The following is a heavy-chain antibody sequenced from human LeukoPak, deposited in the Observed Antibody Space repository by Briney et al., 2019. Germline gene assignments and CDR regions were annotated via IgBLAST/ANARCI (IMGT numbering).Heavy chain of an antibody. D-gene: IGHD1-26*01. CDR3: ARSGSYDAFDI. J-gene: IGHJ3*02. CDR2: ISYDGSNK. CDR1: GFTFSSYA. Sequence: GGSLRLSCAASGFTFSSYAMHWVRQAPGKGLEWVAVISYDGSNKYYADSVKGRFTISRDNSKNTLCLQMNSLRAEDTAVYYCARSGSYDAFDIWGQGTMVTVSS. V-gene: IGHV3-30-3*01.